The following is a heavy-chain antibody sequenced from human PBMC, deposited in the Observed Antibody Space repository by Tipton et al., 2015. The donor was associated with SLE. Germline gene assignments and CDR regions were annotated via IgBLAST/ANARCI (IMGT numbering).Heavy chain of an antibody. CDR1: GYTFSTYD. D-gene: IGHD3-3*01. CDR2: ISGYNGNA. J-gene: IGHJ6*02. CDR3: ARHRFSTDV. V-gene: IGHV1-18*01. Sequence: QLVQSGAEVKKPGASVKVSCKASGYTFSTYDITWVRQAPGQGLEWMGWISGYNGNANYARKFQDRVTMTIDPSTDTAYMEVRSLKSDDTAVYYCARHRFSTDVWGQGTTVTVSS.